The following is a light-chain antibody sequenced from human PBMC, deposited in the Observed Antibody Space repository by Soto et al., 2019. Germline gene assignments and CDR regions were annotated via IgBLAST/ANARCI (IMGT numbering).Light chain of an antibody. CDR3: QQDHGYGSWT. CDR1: QSISSW. Sequence: DIQMTQSPSPLSASVGDRVTSTCRASQSISSWLAWYQQKPGEAPKLLIYKPSTLESGVPSRFSGSASGTEFTLTISSLQPDDFATYYGQQDHGYGSWTFGQGTKVEIK. V-gene: IGKV1-5*03. J-gene: IGKJ1*01. CDR2: KPS.